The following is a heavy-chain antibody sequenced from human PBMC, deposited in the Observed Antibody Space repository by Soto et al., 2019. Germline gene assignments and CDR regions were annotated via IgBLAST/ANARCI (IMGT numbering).Heavy chain of an antibody. CDR3: ARHLVDYYYYGMDV. V-gene: IGHV3-21*01. CDR2: ISSSSSYI. Sequence: EVQLVESGGGLVKPGGSVRLSCAASGFTFSSYSMNWVRQAPGKGLEWVSSISSSSSYIYYADSVKGRFTISRDNAKNSLYLQMNSLRAEDTAVYYCARHLVDYYYYGMDVWGQGSTVTVSS. D-gene: IGHD2-15*01. CDR1: GFTFSSYS. J-gene: IGHJ6*02.